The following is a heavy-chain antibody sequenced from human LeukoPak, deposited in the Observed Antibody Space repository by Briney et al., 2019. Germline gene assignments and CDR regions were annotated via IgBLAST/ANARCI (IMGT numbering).Heavy chain of an antibody. CDR2: ISYDGSNK. CDR1: GFTFSNYG. V-gene: IGHV3-33*05. J-gene: IGHJ3*02. Sequence: GGSLRLSCAASGFTFSNYGMHWVRQAPGKGLEWVAVISYDGSNKYYADSVKGRFTISRDNAKNSLYLQMNSLRDEDTVVYYCARAAQAWFGELGDAFDIWGQGTMVTVSS. D-gene: IGHD3-10*01. CDR3: ARAAQAWFGELGDAFDI.